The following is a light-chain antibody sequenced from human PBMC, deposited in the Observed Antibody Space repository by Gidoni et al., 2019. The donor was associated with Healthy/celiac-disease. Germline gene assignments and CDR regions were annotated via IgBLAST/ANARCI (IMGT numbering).Light chain of an antibody. V-gene: IGKV1-9*01. CDR3: QQLNSYLFT. J-gene: IGKJ3*01. CDR1: QGISSY. Sequence: IQLTQSPSPLSASVGDIVTITCLASQGISSYLAWYQQKPGKAPKLLIYAASTLQSGVPSRFSGSGSGTDCTLTSSSLQPEDFATYDCQQLNSYLFTFGPGTKVDIK. CDR2: AAS.